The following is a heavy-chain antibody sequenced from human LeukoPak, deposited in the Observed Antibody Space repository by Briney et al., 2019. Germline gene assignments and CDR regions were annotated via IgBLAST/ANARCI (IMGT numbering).Heavy chain of an antibody. D-gene: IGHD3-22*01. CDR1: GYTFTIYY. CDR3: ARFYDSSGYPPHDAFDI. J-gene: IGHJ3*02. V-gene: IGHV1-46*01. CDR2: INPSGGST. Sequence: ASVKVSCKASGYTFTIYYMHWVRQAPGQGLEWMGIINPSGGSTSYAQEFQGRGTMTRDTSTATVYMDLRRLRSEDTAVYYCARFYDSSGYPPHDAFDIWGHGTTVTVSS.